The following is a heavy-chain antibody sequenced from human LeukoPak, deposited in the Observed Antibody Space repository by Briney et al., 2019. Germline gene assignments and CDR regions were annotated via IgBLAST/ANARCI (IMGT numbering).Heavy chain of an antibody. V-gene: IGHV3-74*01. CDR1: GFTFSNYW. CDR2: INGDESSI. CDR3: VRDLSSSWYYFDY. D-gene: IGHD6-13*01. Sequence: GGSLRLSCAASGFTFSNYWMHWVRQAPGKGLVWVSRINGDESSISYADSVKGRFTISRDNAKNTLYLQMNSLRAEDTALYYCVRDLSSSWYYFDYWGQGTMLTDSP. J-gene: IGHJ4*02.